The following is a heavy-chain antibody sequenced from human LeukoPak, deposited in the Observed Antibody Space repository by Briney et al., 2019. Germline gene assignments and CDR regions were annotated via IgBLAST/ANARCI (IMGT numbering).Heavy chain of an antibody. V-gene: IGHV3-7*04. D-gene: IGHD6-13*01. Sequence: GGSLRLSCAASGFTFSSYWMSWVRQAPGKGLEWVANIKQDGSEKYYVDSVKGRFTISRDNAKNSLYLQMNSLRAEDTAVYYRARDSSSYYYYGMDVWGQGTTVTVSS. CDR2: IKQDGSEK. CDR1: GFTFSSYW. J-gene: IGHJ6*02. CDR3: ARDSSSYYYYGMDV.